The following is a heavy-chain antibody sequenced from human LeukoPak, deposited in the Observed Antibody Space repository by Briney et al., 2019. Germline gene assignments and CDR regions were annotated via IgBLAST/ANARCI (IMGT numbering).Heavy chain of an antibody. CDR2: ISYDGSNK. CDR1: GFTFSSYG. J-gene: IGHJ4*02. V-gene: IGHV3-30*18. CDR3: AKPPDRSSWYYFDY. D-gene: IGHD6-13*01. Sequence: PGGSLRLSCAASGFTFSSYGMHWVRQAPGKGLEWVAVISYDGSNKYYADSVKGRFTISRDNSKNTLYLQMNSLRAEDTAVYYCAKPPDRSSWYYFDYWGQGTLVTVSS.